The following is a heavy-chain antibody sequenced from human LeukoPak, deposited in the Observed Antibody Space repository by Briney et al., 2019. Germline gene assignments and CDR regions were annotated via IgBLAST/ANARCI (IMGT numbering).Heavy chain of an antibody. CDR3: ARPRYSSSSHFVDY. D-gene: IGHD6-6*01. CDR1: GGSISSSSYY. CDR2: IYYGGST. V-gene: IGHV4-39*01. Sequence: PSETLSLTCTVSGGSISSSSYYWGWIRQPPGKGLEWIGSIYYGGSTYYNPSLRSRVTISVDTSKNQFSLKLSSVTAADTAVYYCARPRYSSSSHFVDYWGQGTLVTVSS. J-gene: IGHJ4*02.